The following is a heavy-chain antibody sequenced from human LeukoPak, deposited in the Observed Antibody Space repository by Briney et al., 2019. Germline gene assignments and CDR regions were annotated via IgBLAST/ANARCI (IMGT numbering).Heavy chain of an antibody. J-gene: IGHJ5*02. V-gene: IGHV4-34*01. Sequence: SETLSLTCAVYGGSFSGYYWSWIRQPPGKGLEWIGEINHSGSTNYNPPLKSRVTISVDTSKNQFSLKLSSVTAADTAVYYCARDGYCSSTSCYTALRRKRNWFDPWGQGTLVTVSS. CDR1: GGSFSGYY. CDR2: INHSGST. CDR3: ARDGYCSSTSCYTALRRKRNWFDP. D-gene: IGHD2-2*02.